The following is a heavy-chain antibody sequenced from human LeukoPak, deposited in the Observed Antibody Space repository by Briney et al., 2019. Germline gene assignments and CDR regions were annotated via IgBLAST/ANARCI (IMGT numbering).Heavy chain of an antibody. CDR1: GFTFSSYG. CDR3: AKAGTTVTNHIDY. J-gene: IGHJ4*02. CDR2: ISGSGGST. Sequence: GGTLRLSCAASGFTFSSYGMSWVRQAPGKGLEWVSAISGSGGSTYYADSVKGRFTISRDNSKNTLYLQMNSLRAEDTAVYCCAKAGTTVTNHIDYWGQGTLVTVSS. D-gene: IGHD4-17*01. V-gene: IGHV3-23*01.